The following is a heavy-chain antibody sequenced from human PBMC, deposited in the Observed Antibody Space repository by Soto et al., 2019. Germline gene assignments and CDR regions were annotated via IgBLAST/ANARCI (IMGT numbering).Heavy chain of an antibody. CDR3: ARVFSFGNHHYGMDV. D-gene: IGHD3-16*01. Sequence: EQLVQSGAEVKKPGASVKVSCKASGYTFTGYYVHWVRQAPGQGLEWMGWIDPKSGGTNYAQKFQGRVTMTRDMSISTAYMEVSRLRSDDTAVFFCARVFSFGNHHYGMDVWGQGTAVTVSS. CDR2: IDPKSGGT. V-gene: IGHV1-2*02. CDR1: GYTFTGYY. J-gene: IGHJ6*02.